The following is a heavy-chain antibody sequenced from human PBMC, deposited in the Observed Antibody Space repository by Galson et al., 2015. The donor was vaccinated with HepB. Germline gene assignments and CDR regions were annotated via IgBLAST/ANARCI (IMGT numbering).Heavy chain of an antibody. V-gene: IGHV1-3*01. J-gene: IGHJ6*03. Sequence: SVKVSCKASGYTFTSYAMHWVRQAHGQRLEWMGWINAGNGNTKYSQKFQGRVTITRDTSASTAYMELSSLRSEDTAVYYCAREVAVAGPRAGYYYYMDVWGKGTTVTVSS. CDR1: GYTFTSYA. CDR2: INAGNGNT. D-gene: IGHD6-19*01. CDR3: AREVAVAGPRAGYYYYMDV.